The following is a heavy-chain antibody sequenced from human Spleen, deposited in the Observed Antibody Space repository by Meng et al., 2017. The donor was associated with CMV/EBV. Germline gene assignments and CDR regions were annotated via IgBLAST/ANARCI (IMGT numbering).Heavy chain of an antibody. Sequence: GGSLRLSCAASAFTFSRYRMHWVRQAPGKGLEWVALISSDGSNKQYADSVKGRFTISRDNSRNTFYLQMTILRSEDTAVYYCARGSVGLGIAARKTHDAFDIWGQGAMVTVSS. CDR2: ISSDGSNK. CDR3: ARGSVGLGIAARKTHDAFDI. CDR1: AFTFSRYR. J-gene: IGHJ3*02. V-gene: IGHV3-30-3*01. D-gene: IGHD6-6*01.